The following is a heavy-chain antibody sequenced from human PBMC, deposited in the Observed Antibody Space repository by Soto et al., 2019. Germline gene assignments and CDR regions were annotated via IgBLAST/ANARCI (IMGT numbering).Heavy chain of an antibody. Sequence: GGSLRLSCAASGFTFSSYAMHWVRQAPGKGLEWVAVISYDGSNKYYADSVKGRFTISRDNSKNTLYLQMNSLRAEDTAVYYCARDLGFEVGANYYYYGMDVRGQGTTVTVSS. CDR3: ARDLGFEVGANYYYYGMDV. D-gene: IGHD1-26*01. J-gene: IGHJ6*02. CDR1: GFTFSSYA. V-gene: IGHV3-30-3*01. CDR2: ISYDGSNK.